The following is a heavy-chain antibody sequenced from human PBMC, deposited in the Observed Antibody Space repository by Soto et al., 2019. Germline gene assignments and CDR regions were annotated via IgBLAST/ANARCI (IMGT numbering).Heavy chain of an antibody. CDR2: TYYRSKWYN. Sequence: SQTLSLTCVISGDSVSSNSAAWNWIRQSPSRGLEWLGRTYYRSKWYNDYAVSVKSRITINPDTSKNQFPLQLNSVTPEDTAVYYCARDSAEIAAVPYYYYGMDVWGQGTTVTVSS. V-gene: IGHV6-1*01. CDR1: GDSVSSNSAA. D-gene: IGHD6-13*01. J-gene: IGHJ6*02. CDR3: ARDSAEIAAVPYYYYGMDV.